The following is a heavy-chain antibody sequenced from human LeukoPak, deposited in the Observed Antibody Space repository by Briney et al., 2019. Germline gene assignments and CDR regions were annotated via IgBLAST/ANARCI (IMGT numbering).Heavy chain of an antibody. CDR1: GFTFDDYT. D-gene: IGHD1-26*01. V-gene: IGHV3-43*01. CDR3: AKSGVGATSWTEYFQH. Sequence: PGGSLRLSCAASGFTFDDYTMHWVRQAPGKGLEWVSLISWDGGSTYYADSVKGRFTISRDNSKNSLYLQMNSLRAEDTAVYYCAKSGVGATSWTEYFQHWGQGTLVTVSS. J-gene: IGHJ1*01. CDR2: ISWDGGST.